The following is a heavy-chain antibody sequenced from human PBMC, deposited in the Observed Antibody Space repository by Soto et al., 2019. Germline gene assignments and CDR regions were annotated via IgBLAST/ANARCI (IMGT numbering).Heavy chain of an antibody. D-gene: IGHD3-3*01. CDR2: INHSGST. V-gene: IGHV4-34*01. J-gene: IGHJ5*02. CDR1: GGSFSGYY. CDR3: ARGIPYDFWSGRALTWFDP. Sequence: SETLSLTCAVYGGSFSGYYCSWIRQPPWKGLEWIGEINHSGSTNYNPSLKSRVTISVDTSKKQFSLKLSSVTAADTAVYYCARGIPYDFWSGRALTWFDPGGQGTLVTVS.